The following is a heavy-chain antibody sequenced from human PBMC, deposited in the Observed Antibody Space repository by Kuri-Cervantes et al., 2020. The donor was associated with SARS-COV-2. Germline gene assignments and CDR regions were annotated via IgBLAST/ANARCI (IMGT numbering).Heavy chain of an antibody. J-gene: IGHJ4*02. D-gene: IGHD4-11*01. CDR1: GGSTSSYY. CDR2: IYYSGST. CDR3: ARGRTVTLKY. V-gene: IGHV4-59*01. Sequence: GSLRLSCTVSGGSTSSYYWSWIRQPPGKGLEWIGYIYYSGSTNYNPSLKSRVTISVDTSKNQFSLKLSSVTAADTAVYYCARGRTVTLKYWGQGTLVTVSS.